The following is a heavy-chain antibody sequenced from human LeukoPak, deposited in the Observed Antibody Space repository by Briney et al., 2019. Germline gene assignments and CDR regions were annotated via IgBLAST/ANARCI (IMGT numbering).Heavy chain of an antibody. CDR3: ARLISSSWYEFDF. V-gene: IGHV5-51*01. Sequence: GESLKISFKASGYIFTNFWIGWVREMPGKGLEWMGIISPGNSDTRYRPSFQGQVTMSADKSINTAYLQWNSLKASDSALYYCARLISSSWYEFDFWGQGTLVTVSS. D-gene: IGHD6-13*01. CDR1: GYIFTNFW. CDR2: ISPGNSDT. J-gene: IGHJ4*02.